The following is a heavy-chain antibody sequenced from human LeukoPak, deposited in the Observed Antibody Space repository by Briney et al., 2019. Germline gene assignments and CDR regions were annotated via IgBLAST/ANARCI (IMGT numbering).Heavy chain of an antibody. CDR2: ISGSGGST. CDR3: ARIRGGDWYYFDY. J-gene: IGHJ4*02. CDR1: GFSFSSYA. V-gene: IGHV3-23*01. D-gene: IGHD2-21*02. Sequence: GGSLRLSCAASGFSFSSYAMSWVRQAPGKGLEWVSAISGSGGSTYYADSVKGRFTISRDNSKNTLYLQMNSLRAEDTAVYYCARIRGGDWYYFDYWGQGTLATVSS.